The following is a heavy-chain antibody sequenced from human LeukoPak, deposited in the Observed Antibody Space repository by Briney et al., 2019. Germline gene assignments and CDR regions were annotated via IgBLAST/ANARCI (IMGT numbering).Heavy chain of an antibody. D-gene: IGHD3-22*01. Sequence: SQTLSLTCTVSGGSISSGGYYWSWIRQPPGKGLEWIGYIYHSGSTYYNPSLKSRVTISVDRSKNQFSLKLSSVTAADTAVYYCARGGGGYFDYWGQGTLVTVSS. CDR2: IYHSGST. CDR1: GGSISSGGYY. CDR3: ARGGGGYFDY. V-gene: IGHV4-30-2*01. J-gene: IGHJ4*02.